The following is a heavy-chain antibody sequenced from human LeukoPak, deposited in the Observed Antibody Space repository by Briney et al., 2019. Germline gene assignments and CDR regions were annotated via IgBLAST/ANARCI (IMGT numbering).Heavy chain of an antibody. V-gene: IGHV3-23*01. CDR2: ISGSGGST. Sequence: GGSLRLSCAASGFTFSSYAMSWVRQAPGKGLEWVSAISGSGGSTYYADSVKGRFTISRDNSKNTVYLQMTSLRAEDTAKYYCARGINGAFDYWGQGTLVTVSS. J-gene: IGHJ4*02. D-gene: IGHD3-10*01. CDR3: ARGINGAFDY. CDR1: GFTFSSYA.